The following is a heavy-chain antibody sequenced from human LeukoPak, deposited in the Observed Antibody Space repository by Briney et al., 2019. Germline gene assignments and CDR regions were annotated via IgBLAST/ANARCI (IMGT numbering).Heavy chain of an antibody. V-gene: IGHV4-39*01. Sequence: KPSETLSLTCTVSGGSISSSSYYWGWIRQTPGKGLEWIGSIYYSGSTYYNPSLKSRVTISVDTSKNQFSLKLSSVTAADTAVYYCARIQLLLWFGESDYWGQGTLVTVSS. D-gene: IGHD3-10*01. CDR1: GGSISSSSYY. J-gene: IGHJ4*02. CDR2: IYYSGST. CDR3: ARIQLLLWFGESDY.